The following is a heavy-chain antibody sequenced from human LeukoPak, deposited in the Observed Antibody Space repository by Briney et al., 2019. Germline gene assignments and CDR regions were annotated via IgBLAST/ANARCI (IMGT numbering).Heavy chain of an antibody. CDR3: ARGLYDSSGYYHPQLGL. V-gene: IGHV1-69*04. D-gene: IGHD3-22*01. CDR1: GGTFSSYA. Sequence: SVKVSCKASGGTFSSYAISWVRQAPGQGLEWMGRIIPILGIANYAQKFQGRVTITADKSTSTAYMELSSLRSEDTAVYYCARGLYDSSGYYHPQLGLWGQGTLVTVSS. J-gene: IGHJ1*01. CDR2: IIPILGIA.